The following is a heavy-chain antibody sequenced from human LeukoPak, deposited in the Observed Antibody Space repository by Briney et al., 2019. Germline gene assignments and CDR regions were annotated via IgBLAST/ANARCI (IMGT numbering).Heavy chain of an antibody. J-gene: IGHJ6*04. V-gene: IGHV3-30*18. CDR3: AELGITMIGGV. CDR1: GFTFSSYS. D-gene: IGHD3-10*02. CDR2: ISYDGSNK. Sequence: GGSLRLSCAASGFTFSSYSMNWVRQAPGKGLEWVAVISYDGSNKYYADSVKGRFTISRDNSKNTLYLQMNSLRAEDTAVYYCAELGITMIGGVWGKGTTVTISS.